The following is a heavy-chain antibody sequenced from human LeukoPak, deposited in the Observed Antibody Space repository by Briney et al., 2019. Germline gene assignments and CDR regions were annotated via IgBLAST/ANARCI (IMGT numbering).Heavy chain of an antibody. CDR3: VRTGWELLTT. D-gene: IGHD4-23*01. V-gene: IGHV4-59*11. J-gene: IGHJ4*02. Sequence: SSETLSLTCNVSGASFESHYWTWIRQTPDKRLKWIGYYFDTGSTDFNPSLKSRVAMSVDRSKNQFFLRLKSVTAADTAVYYCVRTGWELLTTWGPGTLVTVSS. CDR2: YFDTGST. CDR1: GASFESHY.